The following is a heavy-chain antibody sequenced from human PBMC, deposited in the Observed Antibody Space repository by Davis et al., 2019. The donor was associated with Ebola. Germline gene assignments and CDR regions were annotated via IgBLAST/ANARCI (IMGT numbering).Heavy chain of an antibody. D-gene: IGHD6-19*01. Sequence: GSLRLSCTVSGGSISSSSYYWGWIRQPPGKGLEWIGSIYYSGSTYYNPSLKSRVTISVDTSKNQFSLKLSSVTAADTAVYYCATAVAGYNWFDPWGQGTLVTVSS. CDR3: ATAVAGYNWFDP. J-gene: IGHJ5*02. CDR1: GGSISSSSYY. V-gene: IGHV4-39*01. CDR2: IYYSGST.